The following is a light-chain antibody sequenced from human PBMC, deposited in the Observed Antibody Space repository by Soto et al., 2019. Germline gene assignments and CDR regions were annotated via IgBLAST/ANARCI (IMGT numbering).Light chain of an antibody. Sequence: EIVMTQSPATLSVSPGQRATLSCKASQSVSSNLAWYRQRPGQAPRLLMYDASTRATAIPPRFSGSGSGTEFTLIISSLQSEDFAVYYCQQCNDWPLTFGGGTKVEIE. V-gene: IGKV3-15*01. J-gene: IGKJ4*01. CDR1: QSVSSN. CDR2: DAS. CDR3: QQCNDWPLT.